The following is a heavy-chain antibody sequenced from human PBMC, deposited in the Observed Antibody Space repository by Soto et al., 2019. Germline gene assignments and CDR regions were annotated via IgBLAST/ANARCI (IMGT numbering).Heavy chain of an antibody. Sequence: GGSLRLTCTASGFIFNDYAMHWVRQTQGKGLEWVSGMSWSGSSVGYADSVRGRFTTSSENAANSLLLQMNSLVPDDTAADYFDNDMKSAAAGATYYLCTGMDVWGQGTTVTVSS. CDR2: MSWSGSSV. D-gene: IGHD6-13*01. V-gene: IGHV3-9*01. CDR3: DNDMKSAAAGATYYLCTGMDV. CDR1: GFIFNDYA. J-gene: IGHJ6*02.